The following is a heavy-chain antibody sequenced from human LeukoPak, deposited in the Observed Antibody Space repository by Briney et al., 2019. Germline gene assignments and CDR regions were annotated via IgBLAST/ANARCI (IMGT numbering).Heavy chain of an antibody. V-gene: IGHV3-23*01. D-gene: IGHD3-3*01. CDR2: ILGNGVTT. CDR3: AKDRIPDGYYSIDS. Sequence: GGSLRLSCAASGFSVSSYGMTWVRQAPGKGLEWVSGILGNGVTTYYADSLKGRFTISRDNSKNILYLQMNSLRVEDTAVYYCAKDRIPDGYYSIDSWGQETLVTVSS. J-gene: IGHJ4*02. CDR1: GFSVSSYG.